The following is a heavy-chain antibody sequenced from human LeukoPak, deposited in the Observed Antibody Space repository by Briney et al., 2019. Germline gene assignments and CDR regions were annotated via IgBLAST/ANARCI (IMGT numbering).Heavy chain of an antibody. CDR3: ARVVDSSGYVFDY. CDR1: GFTVSSNY. Sequence: GGSLRLSCAASGFTVSSNYMSWVRQAPGKGLEWVSVIYSGGSTYYADSVKGRFTISRDNSKNTLYLQMNSLRAEDTAVYYCARVVDSSGYVFDYWGQGTLVTVSS. J-gene: IGHJ4*02. CDR2: IYSGGST. D-gene: IGHD3-22*01. V-gene: IGHV3-66*01.